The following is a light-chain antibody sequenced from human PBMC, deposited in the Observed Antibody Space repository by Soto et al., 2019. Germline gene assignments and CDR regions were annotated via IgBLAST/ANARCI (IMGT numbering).Light chain of an antibody. Sequence: EIVLTQSPGTLSLSPGERATLSCRASQSGSSRYLAWFQQKRGQAPRVLIYGASSRATGIPDRFSGSGSGTDFALTISSPEPEDFAVYYCQQYGGSPWTFGQGTKVEI. CDR1: QSGSSRY. CDR3: QQYGGSPWT. CDR2: GAS. V-gene: IGKV3-20*01. J-gene: IGKJ1*01.